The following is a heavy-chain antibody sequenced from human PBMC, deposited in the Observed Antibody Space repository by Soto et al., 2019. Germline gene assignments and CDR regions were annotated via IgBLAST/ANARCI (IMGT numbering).Heavy chain of an antibody. V-gene: IGHV1-18*01. J-gene: IGHJ4*02. CDR1: GYAFTTYG. D-gene: IGHD1-1*01. Sequence: QVHLVQSGAEVKKPGASVKVSCQGSGYAFTTYGITWVRQAPGQGLEWMGWISAHNGNTNYATKLQGRVTVTRDTSNKTADMELRSLRYDDTAVYYCARWRYGDYWGQGALVTVSS. CDR2: ISAHNGNT. CDR3: ARWRYGDY.